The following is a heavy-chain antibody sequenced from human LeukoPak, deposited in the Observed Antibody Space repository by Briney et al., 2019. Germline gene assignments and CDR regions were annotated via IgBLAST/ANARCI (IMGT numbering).Heavy chain of an antibody. Sequence: GASVKVSCKASGYTFTGYYMHWVRQATGQGLEWMGWMNPNSGNTGYAQKFQGRVTITRNTPISTAYMELSSLRSEDTAVYYCARVTPNYKEELLGGVFDYWGQGTLVTVSS. D-gene: IGHD1-26*01. J-gene: IGHJ4*02. CDR1: GYTFTGYY. CDR3: ARVTPNYKEELLGGVFDY. V-gene: IGHV1-8*03. CDR2: MNPNSGNT.